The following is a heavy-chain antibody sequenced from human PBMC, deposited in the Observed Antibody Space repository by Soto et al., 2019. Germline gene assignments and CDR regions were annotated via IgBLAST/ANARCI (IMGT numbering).Heavy chain of an antibody. Sequence: PSETLSLTCTVSGGSISSSSYYWGWIRQPPGKGLEWIGSIYYSGSTYYNPSLKSRVTISVDTSKNQFSLKLSSVTAADTAVYYCARLGIAGRYFDWSPLDYFDYWGQGTLVTVSS. CDR1: GGSISSSSYY. CDR2: IYYSGST. V-gene: IGHV4-39*01. D-gene: IGHD3-9*01. CDR3: ARLGIAGRYFDWSPLDYFDY. J-gene: IGHJ4*02.